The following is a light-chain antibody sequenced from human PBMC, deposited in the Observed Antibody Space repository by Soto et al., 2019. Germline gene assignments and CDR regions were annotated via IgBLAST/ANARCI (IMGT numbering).Light chain of an antibody. CDR2: DVS. CDR1: SSDVGGYNY. J-gene: IGLJ1*01. Sequence: QSALTQPASVSGSPGQSITISCTGTSSDVGGYNYVSWYQQHPGKAPKLLIYDVSNRPSGVSNRFSGSKSGNTASLTISGLQAEDESDYYCSSYTSSSTRNVFRTGTKLTVL. V-gene: IGLV2-14*01. CDR3: SSYTSSSTRNV.